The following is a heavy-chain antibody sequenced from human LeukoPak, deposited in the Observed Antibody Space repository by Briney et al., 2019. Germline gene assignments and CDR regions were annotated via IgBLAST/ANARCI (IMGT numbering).Heavy chain of an antibody. CDR2: ISSSSSYI. V-gene: IGHV3-21*01. D-gene: IGHD3-10*01. Sequence: GGSLRLSCAASGFTFSSYSMNWVRQAPGKGLEWVSSISSSSSYIYYADSVKGRFTISRDNAKNSLYLQMNSLRAEDTAVYYCARDSVSGRTDGYYYMDVWGKGTTVTVS. J-gene: IGHJ6*03. CDR1: GFTFSSYS. CDR3: ARDSVSGRTDGYYYMDV.